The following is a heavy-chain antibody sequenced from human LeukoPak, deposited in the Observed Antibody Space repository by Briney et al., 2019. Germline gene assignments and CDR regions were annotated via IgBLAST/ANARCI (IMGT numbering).Heavy chain of an antibody. CDR2: ISYDGSNK. V-gene: IGHV3-30-3*01. J-gene: IGHJ4*02. CDR1: GFTFSSYA. Sequence: GGSLRLSCAASGFTFSSYAMHWVRQAPGKGLEWVAVISYDGSNKYYADSVKGRFTISRDNSKNMLYLQMNSLRAEDTAVYYCARARAFDYWGQGTLVTVSS. CDR3: ARARAFDY.